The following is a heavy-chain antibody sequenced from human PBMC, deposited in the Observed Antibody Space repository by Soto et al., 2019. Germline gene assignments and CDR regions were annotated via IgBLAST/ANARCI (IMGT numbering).Heavy chain of an antibody. CDR3: ARHGGYDFWSGYYNPGLPGVIDP. D-gene: IGHD3-3*01. J-gene: IGHJ5*02. Sequence: SETLSLPCTASAGSISTSSYYWCWIRQPPGKGLEWIGSIYYSGSTYYNPSLKSRVTISVDTSKNQFSLKLSSVTAADTAVYYCARHGGYDFWSGYYNPGLPGVIDPWGQGTLVT. CDR1: AGSISTSSYY. V-gene: IGHV4-39*01. CDR2: IYYSGST.